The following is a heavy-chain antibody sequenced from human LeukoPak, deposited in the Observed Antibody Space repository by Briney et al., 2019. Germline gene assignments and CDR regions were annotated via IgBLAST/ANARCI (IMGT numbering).Heavy chain of an antibody. CDR3: ARGYDSSGYPSYYYYYYMDV. CDR2: INHSGST. J-gene: IGHJ6*03. D-gene: IGHD3-22*01. V-gene: IGHV4-34*01. CDR1: GGSFSGYY. Sequence: SETLSLTCAVYGGSFSGYYWSWIRQPTGKGLEWSGEINHSGSTNYNPSLKSRVTISVDPSKNQFSLKLSSVTAADTAVYYCARGYDSSGYPSYYYYYYMDVWGKGTTVTVSS.